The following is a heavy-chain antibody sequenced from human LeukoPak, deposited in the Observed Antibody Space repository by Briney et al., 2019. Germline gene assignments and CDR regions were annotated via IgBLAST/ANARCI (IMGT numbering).Heavy chain of an antibody. J-gene: IGHJ4*02. CDR1: GFTFSSYG. Sequence: GGSLRLSCAASGFTFSSYGMRWVRPAGGKRLGRVAVISYDGSNKYYADSVKGRFTISRDNSKNTLYRQIDSVRAEDTGVYYCSKDLLAYCGGDCANYFDLGGEGTLVTVSS. D-gene: IGHD2-21*02. CDR3: SKDLLAYCGGDCANYFDL. CDR2: ISYDGSNK. V-gene: IGHV3-30*18.